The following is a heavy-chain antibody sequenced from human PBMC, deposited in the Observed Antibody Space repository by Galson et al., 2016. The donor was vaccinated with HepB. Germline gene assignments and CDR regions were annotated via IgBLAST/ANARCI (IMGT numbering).Heavy chain of an antibody. CDR1: GFTFDYYT. CDR2: ISRSSDTI. CDR3: ERATAGAAARSDS. V-gene: IGHV3-48*02. J-gene: IGHJ4*02. D-gene: IGHD6-25*01. Sequence: SLRLSCAASGFTFDYYTMTWVRQAPGRGLEWVSYISRSSDTIYYADSVKGRFTVSRDNGQNSLLLQMTGLRDDDQGVYYCERATAGAAARSDSWGQGTLVTVSS.